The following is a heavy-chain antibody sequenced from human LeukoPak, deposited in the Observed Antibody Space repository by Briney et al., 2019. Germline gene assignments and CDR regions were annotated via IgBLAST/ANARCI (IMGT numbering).Heavy chain of an antibody. V-gene: IGHV3-23*01. CDR3: AKDGRSTSPR. Sequence: GGSLRLSCAASGFNFSKYAMSWVRQAPGKGLEWVSGINAGASTDYADSVRGRFATSRDNSKNTLYLQMNSLRAEDTALYYCAKDGRSTSPRWGQGTLVTVSS. D-gene: IGHD1-26*01. CDR1: GFNFSKYA. J-gene: IGHJ4*02. CDR2: INAGAST.